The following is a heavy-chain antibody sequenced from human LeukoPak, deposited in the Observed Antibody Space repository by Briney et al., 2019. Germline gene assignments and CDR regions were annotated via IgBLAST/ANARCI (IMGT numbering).Heavy chain of an antibody. J-gene: IGHJ4*02. CDR1: GGSFSGYY. D-gene: IGHD1-14*01. Sequence: SETLSLTCAVYGGSFSGYYWSCIRQPPGKGLEWIGYIYYSGSTNYNPSLKSRVTISVDTSKNHFSLKLSSVTAADTAVYYCARGPNRYYFDYWGQGTLVTVSS. CDR2: IYYSGST. CDR3: ARGPNRYYFDY. V-gene: IGHV4-59*01.